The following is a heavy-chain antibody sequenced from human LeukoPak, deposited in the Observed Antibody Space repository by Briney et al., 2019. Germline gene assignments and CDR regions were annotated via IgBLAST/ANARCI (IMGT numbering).Heavy chain of an antibody. D-gene: IGHD4-11*01. CDR2: ISYDGTNK. CDR1: GFTFSSYG. Sequence: GGSLRLSCAAPGFTFSSYGMHWARQAPGKGLEWLAVISYDGTNKDYADSVKGRFTISRDNSKNTLYLQVNSLRAEDTAVYYCAKGLQTNYYYYHAVDVWGQGTTVTVSS. CDR3: AKGLQTNYYYYHAVDV. V-gene: IGHV3-30*18. J-gene: IGHJ6*02.